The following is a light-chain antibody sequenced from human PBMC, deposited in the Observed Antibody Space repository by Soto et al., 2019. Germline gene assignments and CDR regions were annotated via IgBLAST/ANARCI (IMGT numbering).Light chain of an antibody. Sequence: EIVLTQSPATLSLSPGERATLSCRASQSVSSYLAWYQQKPGQAPRLLIYDASNRATGIPARFSGSGSGTDFTLTISSLEPEDFAVYYCPQRSNWPGTFGQGTKLDIK. CDR1: QSVSSY. CDR3: PQRSNWPGT. J-gene: IGKJ1*01. V-gene: IGKV3-11*01. CDR2: DAS.